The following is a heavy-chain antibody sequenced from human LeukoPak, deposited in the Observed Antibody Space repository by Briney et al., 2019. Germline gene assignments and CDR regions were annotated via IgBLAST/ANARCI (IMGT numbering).Heavy chain of an antibody. CDR2: IYYSGST. D-gene: IGHD3-9*01. V-gene: IGHV4-59*12. J-gene: IGHJ4*02. Sequence: PSETLSLTCTVSGGSISSYYWSWIRQPPGKGLEWIGYIYYSGSTNSNPSLKSRLTISVDTSKTQFSLKLSSVTAADTAVYYCARASPDILTGYYNPPPSFDYWGQGTLVTVSS. CDR3: ARASPDILTGYYNPPPSFDY. CDR1: GGSISSYY.